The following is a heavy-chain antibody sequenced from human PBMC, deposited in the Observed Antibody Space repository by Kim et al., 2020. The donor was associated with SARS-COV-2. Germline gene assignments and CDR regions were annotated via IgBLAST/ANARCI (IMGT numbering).Heavy chain of an antibody. D-gene: IGHD3-10*01. V-gene: IGHV6-1*01. CDR3: ARDLLWVGEAPLDY. Sequence: YAGIVKSRITINPDTAKNQFSLQLNSVTPEDTAVYYCARDLLWVGEAPLDYWGQGTLVTVSS. J-gene: IGHJ4*02.